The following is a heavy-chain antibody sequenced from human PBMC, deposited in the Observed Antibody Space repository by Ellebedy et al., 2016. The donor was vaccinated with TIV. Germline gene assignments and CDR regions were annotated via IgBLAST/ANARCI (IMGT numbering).Heavy chain of an antibody. CDR3: AREDFDILTAYSDAFNM. CDR2: IDPSSGTT. Sequence: ASVTVSCKASGYSFTDDYIHWVRQAPGQRLEWMGWIDPSSGTTDYAQKFQARVTMTRDTSVSTAYMELRRLRSDDTAVYYCAREDFDILTAYSDAFNMWGQGTMVTVSS. CDR1: GYSFTDDY. V-gene: IGHV1-2*02. J-gene: IGHJ3*02. D-gene: IGHD3-9*01.